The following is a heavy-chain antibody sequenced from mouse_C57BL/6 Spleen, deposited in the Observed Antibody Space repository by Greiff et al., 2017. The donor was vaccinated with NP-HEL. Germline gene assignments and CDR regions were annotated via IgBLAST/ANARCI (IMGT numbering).Heavy chain of an antibody. J-gene: IGHJ4*01. CDR2: INPNNGGT. Sequence: VQLQQSGPELVKPGASVKISCKASGYTFTDYYMNWVKPSHGKSLEWIGDINPNNGGTSYNQKFKGKATLTVDKSSSTAYRELRSLTSEDSAVYYCARELRLYYYAMDYWGQGTSVTVSS. CDR1: GYTFTDYY. V-gene: IGHV1-26*01. D-gene: IGHD3-2*02. CDR3: ARELRLYYYAMDY.